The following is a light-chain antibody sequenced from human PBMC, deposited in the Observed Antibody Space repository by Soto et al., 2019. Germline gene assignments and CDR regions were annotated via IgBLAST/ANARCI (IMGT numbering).Light chain of an antibody. J-gene: IGKJ1*01. V-gene: IGKV3-15*01. CDR2: RAS. CDR3: QHYNNWPPWT. Sequence: EIVMTQSPATLSVFPGERATLSRRASQSVSNNLAWYQQKPGQAPRLLIYRASTRATGIPARFSGSGSGTEFTLTISSLQSEDFAVYYCQHYNNWPPWTFGQGTKVEVK. CDR1: QSVSNN.